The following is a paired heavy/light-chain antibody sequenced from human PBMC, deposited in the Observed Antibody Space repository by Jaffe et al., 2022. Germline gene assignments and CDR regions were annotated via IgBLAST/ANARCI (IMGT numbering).Light chain of an antibody. CDR2: DDS. CDR1: NIGSKS. CDR3: QVWDSSSDHRWV. Sequence: SYVLTQPPSVSVAPGQTARITCGGNNIGSKSVHWYQQKPGQAPVLVVYDDSDRPSGIPERFSGSNSGNTATLTISRVEAGDEADYYCQVWDSSSDHRWVFGGGTKLTVL. V-gene: IGLV3-21*02. J-gene: IGLJ3*02.
Heavy chain of an antibody. CDR2: ISSSSSTI. CDR3: ARSQGVFLTGYPTPSDAFDI. CDR1: GFTFSSYS. Sequence: EVQLVESGGGLVQPGGSLRLSCAASGFTFSSYSMNWVRQAPGKGLEWVSYISSSSSTIYYADSVKGRFTISRDNAKNSLYLQMNSLRAEDTAVYYCARSQGVFLTGYPTPSDAFDIWGQGTMVTVSS. D-gene: IGHD3-9*01. V-gene: IGHV3-48*01. J-gene: IGHJ3*02.